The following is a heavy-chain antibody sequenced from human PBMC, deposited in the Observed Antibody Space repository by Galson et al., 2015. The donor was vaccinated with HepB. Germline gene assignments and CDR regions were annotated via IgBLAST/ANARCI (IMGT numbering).Heavy chain of an antibody. J-gene: IGHJ6*03. CDR3: AKDGASYSGGTCYFWYYYYYMDV. D-gene: IGHD2-15*01. Sequence: SLRLSCAASGFTFSSYAMHWVRQAPGKGLEWVAVISYDGKNDHYIDSVKGRFSISRDNSQNTLSLQMHSLRVEDTAIYYCAKDGASYSGGTCYFWYYYYYMDVWGKGTTVTVSS. CDR2: ISYDGKND. CDR1: GFTFSSYA. V-gene: IGHV3-30*04.